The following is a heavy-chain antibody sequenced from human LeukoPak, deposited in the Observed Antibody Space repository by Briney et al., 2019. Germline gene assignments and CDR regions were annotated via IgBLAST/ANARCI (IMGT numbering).Heavy chain of an antibody. CDR2: ISSDGTNA. J-gene: IGHJ4*02. V-gene: IGHV3-74*01. Sequence: PGGSLRLSCAASGFTFSTYWMHWLRQVPGKGLVWVSRISSDGTNANYADSVKGRFTISRDNAKNTLYLQMNSLRAEDTAVYYCARDYGGSSPFDYWGQGTLVTVSS. D-gene: IGHD4-23*01. CDR3: ARDYGGSSPFDY. CDR1: GFTFSTYW.